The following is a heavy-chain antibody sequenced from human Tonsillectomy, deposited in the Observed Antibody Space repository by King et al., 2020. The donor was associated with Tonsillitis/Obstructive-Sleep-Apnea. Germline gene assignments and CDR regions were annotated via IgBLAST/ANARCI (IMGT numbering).Heavy chain of an antibody. J-gene: IGHJ6*02. CDR3: ARDICSSAGCKASFYSGTDV. CDR2: IIPITGAA. Sequence: KESGSSVKVSCKTSGVTFSNYAISWVRQAPGQGLEWMGGIIPITGAADYAQKFQGRVTITADKSTSTSYMEMSSLGSEDTAVYYCARDICSSAGCKASFYSGTDVWGQGTTVTVSS. CDR1: GVTFSNYA. D-gene: IGHD2-2*01. V-gene: IGHV1-69*06.